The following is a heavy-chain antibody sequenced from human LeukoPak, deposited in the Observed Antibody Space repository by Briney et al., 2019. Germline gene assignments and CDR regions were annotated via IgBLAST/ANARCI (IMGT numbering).Heavy chain of an antibody. V-gene: IGHV3-9*01. Sequence: GGSLRLSCAASGFTFDYYAMHWVRQPPGKGLEWLSLISWNSGYIGYADSVKGRFTVSRDNGEDSVYLQMNSLRPEDTAFYFCAKVRGTYSSGFFFDSWGQGTLVTVSS. J-gene: IGHJ4*02. D-gene: IGHD6-19*01. CDR3: AKVRGTYSSGFFFDS. CDR2: ISWNSGYI. CDR1: GFTFDYYA.